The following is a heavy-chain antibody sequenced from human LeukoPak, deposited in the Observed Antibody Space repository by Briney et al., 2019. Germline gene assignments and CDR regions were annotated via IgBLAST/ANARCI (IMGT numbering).Heavy chain of an antibody. Sequence: ASVKVSCKASVYTFTGYYMHWVRQAPGQGLEWMGWINPNSGGTNYAQKFQGRVTMTRDTSIRTAYMELSRLRSDDTAVYYCARGGELAANWFDPWGQGTLVTVSS. V-gene: IGHV1-2*02. J-gene: IGHJ5*02. CDR1: VYTFTGYY. CDR3: ARGGELAANWFDP. D-gene: IGHD1-26*01. CDR2: INPNSGGT.